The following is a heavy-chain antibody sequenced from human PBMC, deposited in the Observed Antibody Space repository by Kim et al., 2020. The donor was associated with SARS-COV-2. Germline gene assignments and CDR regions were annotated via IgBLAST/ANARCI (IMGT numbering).Heavy chain of an antibody. CDR2: ISDSGDT. Sequence: SETLSLTCTMSGGSINNDFWSWIRQSPGKGLEWIAYISDSGDTRYNPSLRSRATISLDTSKNQFSLKLTSVAAADTAVYYCARENTAGSFYFDFWGQGIL. D-gene: IGHD1-1*01. V-gene: IGHV4-59*13. J-gene: IGHJ4*02. CDR1: GGSINNDF. CDR3: ARENTAGSFYFDF.